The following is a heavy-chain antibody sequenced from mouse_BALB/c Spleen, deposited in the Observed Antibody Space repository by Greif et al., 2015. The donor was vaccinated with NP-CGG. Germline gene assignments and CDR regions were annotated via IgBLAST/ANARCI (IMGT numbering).Heavy chain of an antibody. J-gene: IGHJ3*01. Sequence: VQLQQPGAELVKPGASVKLSCTASGFNIKDTYMHWVKQRPEQGLEWIGRIDPANINPKYGPKFQGKATITPDTSSNTPSLHLSSLTSEDAAVYFCANAYYNSLGFAYWGQGTLVTVSA. CDR1: GFNIKDTY. V-gene: IGHV14-3*02. D-gene: IGHD2-12*01. CDR3: ANAYYNSLGFAY. CDR2: IDPANINP.